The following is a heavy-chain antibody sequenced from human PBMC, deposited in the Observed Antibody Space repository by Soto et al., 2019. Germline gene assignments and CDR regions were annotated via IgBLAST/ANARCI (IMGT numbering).Heavy chain of an antibody. CDR1: GFTFSSYG. V-gene: IGHV3-33*01. D-gene: IGHD3-10*01. CDR2: IWYDGSNK. Sequence: QVQLVESGGGVVQPGRSLRLSCAASGFTFSSYGMHWVRQAPGKGLEWVAVIWYDGSNKYYADSVKGRFTISRDNSKNSLYLQMNSLRAEDTAVYYCARDRGGFDPWGQGTLVTVSS. J-gene: IGHJ5*02. CDR3: ARDRGGFDP.